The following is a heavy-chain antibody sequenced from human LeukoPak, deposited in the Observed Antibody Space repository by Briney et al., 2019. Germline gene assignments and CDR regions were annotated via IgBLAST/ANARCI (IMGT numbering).Heavy chain of an antibody. CDR1: GYFKSSGYC. CDR2: VSHSGGT. Sequence: SETVSLICGVSGYFKSSGYCWGWIRQPPGKGLEWLGRVSHSGGTYYNPALKNRVTISVDTSKNHSSQKLSSVTAAHTAVYYCARADSFGGCSRASCPENWFDPWGQGTLVTVSS. J-gene: IGHJ5*02. V-gene: IGHV4-38-2*01. CDR3: ARADSFGGCSRASCPENWFDP. D-gene: IGHD2-2*01.